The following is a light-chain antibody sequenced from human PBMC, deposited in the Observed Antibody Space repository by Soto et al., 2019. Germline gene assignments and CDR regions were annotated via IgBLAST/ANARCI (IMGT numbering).Light chain of an antibody. Sequence: QSALTQPASVSGSPGQSISISCTGTRSDVGGYNYVSWYQQHPGKAPKLMIYDVSNRPSGLSNRFSGSKSGNTASLTIPGLQAEDEADYYCSSYTSGSTYVFGTGTKVTVL. CDR2: DVS. CDR3: SSYTSGSTYV. V-gene: IGLV2-14*01. J-gene: IGLJ1*01. CDR1: RSDVGGYNY.